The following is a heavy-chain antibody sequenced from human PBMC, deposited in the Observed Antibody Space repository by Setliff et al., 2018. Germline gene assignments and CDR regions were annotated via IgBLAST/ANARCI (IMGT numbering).Heavy chain of an antibody. D-gene: IGHD3-10*01. CDR2: IYNIGET. CDR3: ARDRGGTNPWFDF. Sequence: PGGSLRLSCVASGFTVSNDFMGWVRQAPGKGLEWVSVIYNIGETRYADSVKGRFTISRDKSKNTLYLHLSSLRAEDTATYYCARDRGGTNPWFDFWGQGTLVTVSS. J-gene: IGHJ5*01. CDR1: GFTVSNDF. V-gene: IGHV3-53*01.